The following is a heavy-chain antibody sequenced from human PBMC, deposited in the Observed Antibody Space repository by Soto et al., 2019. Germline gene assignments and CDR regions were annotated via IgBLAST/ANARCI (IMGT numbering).Heavy chain of an antibody. CDR1: GGTFSSYA. CDR3: ARYRGSEAGTSNFDY. D-gene: IGHD6-19*01. J-gene: IGHJ4*02. CDR2: IIPIFGTA. Sequence: SVKGSCKASGGTFSSYAISWVRQAPGQGLEWMGGIIPIFGTANYAQKFQGRVTITADESTSTAYMELSSLRSEDTAVYYCARYRGSEAGTSNFDYWGQGTLVTVSS. V-gene: IGHV1-69*13.